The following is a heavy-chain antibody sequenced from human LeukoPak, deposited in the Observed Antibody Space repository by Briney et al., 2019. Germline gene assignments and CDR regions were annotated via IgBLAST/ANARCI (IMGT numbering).Heavy chain of an antibody. Sequence: SETLSLTCAVYGGSFSGCYWSWIRQPPGKGLEWIGEINHSGSTNYNPSLKSRVTISVDTSKNQFSLKLSSVTAADTAVYYCARGKIEGRRYCSSTSCLQPYYFDYWGQGTLVTVSS. J-gene: IGHJ4*02. CDR2: INHSGST. V-gene: IGHV4-34*01. CDR1: GGSFSGCY. CDR3: ARGKIEGRRYCSSTSCLQPYYFDY. D-gene: IGHD2-2*01.